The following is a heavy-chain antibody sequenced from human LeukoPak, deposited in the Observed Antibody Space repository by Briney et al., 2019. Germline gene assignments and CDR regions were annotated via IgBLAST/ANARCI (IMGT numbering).Heavy chain of an antibody. CDR2: ISGSGGST. CDR3: AKAGSSWMEDWFDP. J-gene: IGHJ5*02. V-gene: IGHV3-23*01. CDR1: GFTFSSYA. D-gene: IGHD6-13*01. Sequence: PGGSLRLSCADSGFTFSSYAMGWVRQAPGKGLEWVSAISGSGGSTYYADSVKGRFTISRDNSKNTLYLQMNSLRAEDTAVYYCAKAGSSWMEDWFDPWGQGTLVTVSS.